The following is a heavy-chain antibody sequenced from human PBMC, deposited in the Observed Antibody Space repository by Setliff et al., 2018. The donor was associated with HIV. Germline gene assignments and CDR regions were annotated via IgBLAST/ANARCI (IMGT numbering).Heavy chain of an antibody. D-gene: IGHD6-13*01. J-gene: IGHJ3*02. Sequence: TLSLTCTVSGGSISSGSYYWSWIRQPAGKGLEWIGRIYTSGNTNYNPSLKSRVTISVDTSKNQFSLKLRSVTAADTAMYYCARGLGFSSFWDDAFDIWGQGTMVTVS. CDR3: ARGLGFSSFWDDAFDI. CDR1: GGSISSGSYY. V-gene: IGHV4-61*02. CDR2: IYTSGNT.